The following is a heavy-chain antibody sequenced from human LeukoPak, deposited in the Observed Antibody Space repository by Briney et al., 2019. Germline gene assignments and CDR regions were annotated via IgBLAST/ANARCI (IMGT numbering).Heavy chain of an antibody. CDR3: ARLGTYYDSSPFDY. Sequence: SETLSLTCTVSGGSISSYYWSWIRQPPGRGLEWIGYIYYSGSTNYNPSLKSRVTISVDTSKNQFSLKLSSVTAADTAVYYCARLGTYYDSSPFDYWGPGTLVTVSS. J-gene: IGHJ4*02. D-gene: IGHD3-22*01. CDR1: GGSISSYY. V-gene: IGHV4-59*08. CDR2: IYYSGST.